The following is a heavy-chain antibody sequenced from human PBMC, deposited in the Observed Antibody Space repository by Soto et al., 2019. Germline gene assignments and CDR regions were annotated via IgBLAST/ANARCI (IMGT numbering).Heavy chain of an antibody. CDR1: GGSISSGGYS. CDR2: IYHSGST. V-gene: IGHV4-30-2*01. CDR3: ARAGVVGATALDY. J-gene: IGHJ4*02. Sequence: SETLSLTCAVSGGSISSGGYSWSWTRQPPGKGLEWIGYIYHSGSTYYNPSLKSRVTISVDRSKNQFSLKLSSVTAADTAVYYCARAGVVGATALDYWVQGTLVTVSS. D-gene: IGHD1-26*01.